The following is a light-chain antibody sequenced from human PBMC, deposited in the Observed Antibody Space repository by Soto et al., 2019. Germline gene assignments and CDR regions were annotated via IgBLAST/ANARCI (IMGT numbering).Light chain of an antibody. CDR2: GAS. V-gene: IGKV3-20*01. CDR3: QQYGSSPPRTWT. Sequence: EIVLTQSPGTLSLSPGERATLSCRASQSVSSSYLAWYQQKPGQAPRLLIYGASSRATGIPDRFIGSGSGTDFTLTIIRLEPEDFAVYYCQQYGSSPPRTWTFGQGTKVEIK. J-gene: IGKJ1*01. CDR1: QSVSSSY.